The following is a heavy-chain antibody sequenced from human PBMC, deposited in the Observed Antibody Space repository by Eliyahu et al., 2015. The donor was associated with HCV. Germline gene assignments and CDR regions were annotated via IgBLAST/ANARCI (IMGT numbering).Heavy chain of an antibody. Sequence: EVQLVQSGAEVKEPGESLRISCQGSGYSFXSYWLSWVRQVPGKGLEWMGRIDPSDSSTNYSPSFQGHVTFXTDKSITTAYLQWSSLEASDTAIYYCARQSDWNHSPWVHYWGQGTLVTVSS. CDR1: GYSFXSYW. V-gene: IGHV5-10-1*03. CDR2: IDPSDSST. J-gene: IGHJ4*02. D-gene: IGHD1-1*01. CDR3: ARQSDWNHSPWVHY.